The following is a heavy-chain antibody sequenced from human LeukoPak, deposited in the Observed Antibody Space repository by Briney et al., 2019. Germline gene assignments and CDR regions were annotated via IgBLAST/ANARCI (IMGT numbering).Heavy chain of an antibody. D-gene: IGHD4-23*01. CDR3: AKDRDGGNFYFDY. J-gene: IGHJ4*02. CDR1: GFTFRSFG. V-gene: IGHV3-30*02. CDR2: IRSDGRAT. Sequence: GGSLRLSCAASGFTFRSFGMHWVRQAPGKGLEGMSFIRSDGRATDYADSVKGRLTISRYTSRNTLYVQMNSLRDEDTAIYYCAKDRDGGNFYFDYWGQGILVTVSS.